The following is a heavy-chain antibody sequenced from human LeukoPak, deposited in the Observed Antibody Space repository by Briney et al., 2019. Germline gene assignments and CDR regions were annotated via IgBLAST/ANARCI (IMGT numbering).Heavy chain of an antibody. V-gene: IGHV4-34*01. Sequence: SETLSLTCAVYGGSFSGYYWSWIRQPPGKGLEWIGEINHSGSTNYNPSLKSRVTISVDTSKNQFSLKLSSVTAADTAVYYCARDDAITFGGVIVRGFDYWRQGTLVTVSS. CDR3: ARDDAITFGGVIVRGFDY. J-gene: IGHJ4*02. D-gene: IGHD3-16*02. CDR1: GGSFSGYY. CDR2: INHSGST.